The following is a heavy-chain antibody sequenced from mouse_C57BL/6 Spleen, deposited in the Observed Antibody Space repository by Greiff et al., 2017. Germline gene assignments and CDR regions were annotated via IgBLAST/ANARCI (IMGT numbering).Heavy chain of an antibody. CDR3: ARFYYGNYVYALDY. CDR1: GYSFTGYY. Sequence: VQLQQSGPELVKPGASVKISCKASGYSFTGYYMNWVKQSPEKSLEWIGEINPSTGGTTYNQKFKAKATLTVDKSSSTAYMQLKSLTSEDSAVYYCARFYYGNYVYALDYWGQGTSVTVSS. J-gene: IGHJ4*01. V-gene: IGHV1-42*01. D-gene: IGHD2-1*01. CDR2: INPSTGGT.